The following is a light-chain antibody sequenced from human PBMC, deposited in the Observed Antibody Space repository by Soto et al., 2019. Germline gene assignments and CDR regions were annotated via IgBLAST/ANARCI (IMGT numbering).Light chain of an antibody. CDR2: WAS. CDR3: QQYYSTPWT. V-gene: IGKV4-1*01. J-gene: IGKJ1*01. Sequence: DIVMTQPPDSLAVSLGERATINCKSSQSVLYSSNNKNYLAWYQQKPGQPPKLLIYWASTRESGVPDRFSGSGSGTDFTLTISSLQAADVAVYYCQQYYSTPWTFGQGTNEDIK. CDR1: QSVLYSSNNKNY.